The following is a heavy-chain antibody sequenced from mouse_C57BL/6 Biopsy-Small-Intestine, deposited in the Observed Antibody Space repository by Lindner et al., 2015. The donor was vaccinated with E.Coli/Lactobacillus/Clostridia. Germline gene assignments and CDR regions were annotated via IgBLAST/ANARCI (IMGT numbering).Heavy chain of an antibody. D-gene: IGHD1-1*01. CDR1: GYTFTGYY. CDR3: ARDRMYHGDHWVEGLLDN. J-gene: IGHJ4*01. CDR2: INPNSGGT. V-gene: IGHV1S55*01. Sequence: SVKVSCKASGYTFTGYYIHWVRQAPGQGLEWMGRINPNSGGTDYAQKFQGRITMTRDTSITTAYMDLSSLKSDDTAVYYCARDRMYHGDHWVEGLLDNWGQGALVTVSS.